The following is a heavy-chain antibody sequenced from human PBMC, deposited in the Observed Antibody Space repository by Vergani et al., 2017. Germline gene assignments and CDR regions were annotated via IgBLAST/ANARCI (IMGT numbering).Heavy chain of an antibody. Sequence: QVQLQESGPGLVKPSETLTLTCTVSGGSINNYYWSWIRQPPGKGLEWIGYIYYSGGTNYNPSLKSRVTISVDTSKNQFSLKLSSVTAADTAVYYCAREPASSGWIHYFDYWGRGTLVTVSS. CDR1: GGSINNYY. V-gene: IGHV4-59*01. CDR2: IYYSGGT. D-gene: IGHD6-19*01. CDR3: AREPASSGWIHYFDY. J-gene: IGHJ4*02.